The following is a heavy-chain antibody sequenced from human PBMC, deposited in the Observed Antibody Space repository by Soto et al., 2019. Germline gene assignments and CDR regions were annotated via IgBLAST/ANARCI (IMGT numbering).Heavy chain of an antibody. J-gene: IGHJ3*01. Sequence: ASVKVSCKASGFRFSDYGFNWLRQAPGQGLEWMGWISAFNGNTETAQGLQDRVTMTTDSSTTTAHMDLTNLTTDDTAIYYCARSYYLADDFDVWAKGQWSPSPQ. CDR1: GFRFSDYG. CDR3: ARSYYLADDFDV. D-gene: IGHD3-16*01. V-gene: IGHV1-18*01. CDR2: ISAFNGNT.